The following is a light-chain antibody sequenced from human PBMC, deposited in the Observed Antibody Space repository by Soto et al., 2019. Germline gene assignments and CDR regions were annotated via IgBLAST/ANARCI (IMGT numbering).Light chain of an antibody. CDR2: GAS. Sequence: EIVMAQSPATLSVSPWDTELFCCRASQNIGSNLAWYQQRPGQAPRLLIYGASSRVTGIPARFSGSGSGTEFTLTISSLQSEDFAVYYCQQYNNWPPITFGQGTRLVI. CDR3: QQYNNWPPIT. J-gene: IGKJ5*01. V-gene: IGKV3-15*01. CDR1: QNIGSN.